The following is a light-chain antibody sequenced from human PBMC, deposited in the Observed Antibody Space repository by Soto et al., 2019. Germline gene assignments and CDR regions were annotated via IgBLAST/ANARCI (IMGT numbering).Light chain of an antibody. CDR2: GAS. J-gene: IGKJ1*01. CDR3: QQYGSSGT. Sequence: EIVLTQSPGTVSLSPGERATLSCRASQSVSSSYLAWYQQKPGQAPRLLIYGASTRATGIPARFSGSGSGTEFTLTISRLEPEDFAVYYCQQYGSSGTFGQGTKVDIK. V-gene: IGKV3-20*01. CDR1: QSVSSSY.